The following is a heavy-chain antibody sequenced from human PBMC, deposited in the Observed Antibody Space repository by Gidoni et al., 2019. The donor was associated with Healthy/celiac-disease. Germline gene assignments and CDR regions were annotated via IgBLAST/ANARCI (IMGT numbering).Heavy chain of an antibody. CDR1: ACTFSSYA. J-gene: IGHJ6*02. CDR2: IIPIVGTA. Sequence: QVQLVQSGAELKKPGSSVKVSCKASACTFSSYAISWMRQAPGQGLEWMGGIIPIVGTANYAQKIQGRVTITADESTSKAYMELSSLRSEETAVCYCTISPDIVVVPAAIDFYYYYGMDVWGQGTTVTVSS. V-gene: IGHV1-69*01. CDR3: TISPDIVVVPAAIDFYYYYGMDV. D-gene: IGHD2-2*01.